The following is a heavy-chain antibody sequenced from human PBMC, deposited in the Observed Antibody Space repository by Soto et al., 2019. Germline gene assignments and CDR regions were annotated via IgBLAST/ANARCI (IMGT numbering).Heavy chain of an antibody. Sequence: GFPRLSCAASSFSFSIYDMNWVRQAPGKGLEWISYISSSGSTIYHADSVKGRFTISRDNAENSLFLQMNSLRDEDTAVYYCASLTGNYSAYDIWSQGTMDIVSS. CDR3: ASLTGNYSAYDI. J-gene: IGHJ3*02. CDR1: SFSFSIYD. D-gene: IGHD1-26*01. CDR2: ISSSGSTI. V-gene: IGHV3-48*02.